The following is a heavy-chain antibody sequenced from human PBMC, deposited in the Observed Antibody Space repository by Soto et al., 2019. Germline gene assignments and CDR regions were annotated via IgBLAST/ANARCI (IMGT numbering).Heavy chain of an antibody. Sequence: EVQLVQSGAEVKKPGESLRISCKGSGYSFTSYWISWVRQMPGKGLEWMGRIAPSDSYTNYSPSFQGHVTISADKSISTSYLQWSSLNASYTAMYYCARLQAAAGDNDLTFDYWGQGTLVTVSS. V-gene: IGHV5-10-1*01. J-gene: IGHJ4*02. D-gene: IGHD6-13*01. CDR3: ARLQAAAGDNDLTFDY. CDR2: IAPSDSYT. CDR1: GYSFTSYW.